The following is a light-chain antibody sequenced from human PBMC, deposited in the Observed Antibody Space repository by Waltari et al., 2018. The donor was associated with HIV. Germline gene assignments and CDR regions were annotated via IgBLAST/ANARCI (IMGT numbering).Light chain of an antibody. V-gene: IGKV1-9*01. CDR1: QGISSY. CDR3: QQLNSYLGFT. Sequence: DIQLTQSPSFLSASVGERVTITCRASQGISSYLAWYQQKPGKAPKLLIYAASTLQRGFPSRFSGSRSGTEFTLTISSLQPEDVATYYCQQLNSYLGFTFGPGTKVDIK. J-gene: IGKJ3*01. CDR2: AAS.